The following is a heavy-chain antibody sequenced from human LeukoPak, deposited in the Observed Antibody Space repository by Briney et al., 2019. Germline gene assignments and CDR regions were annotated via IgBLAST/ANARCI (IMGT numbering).Heavy chain of an antibody. CDR2: IYTSGST. Sequence: SETLSLTCTVSGGSISSYYWSWIRQPAGRGLEWIGRIYTSGSTNYNPSLKSRVTMSVDTSKDQFSLKLSSVTAADTAVYYCARDLSLRLPHYYYYMDVWGKGTTVTVSS. D-gene: IGHD5-12*01. CDR1: GGSISSYY. J-gene: IGHJ6*03. CDR3: ARDLSLRLPHYYYYMDV. V-gene: IGHV4-4*07.